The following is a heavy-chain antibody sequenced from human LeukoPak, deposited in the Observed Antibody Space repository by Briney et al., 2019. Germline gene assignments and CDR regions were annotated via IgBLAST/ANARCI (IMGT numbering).Heavy chain of an antibody. CDR2: IIPILGIA. Sequence: SVKVSCKASGGTFSSYAISWVRQAPGQGLEWMGRIIPILGIASYAQKFQGRVTITADKSTSTAYMELSSLGSEDTAVYYCARFPGGYDSFDYWGQGTLVTVSS. CDR1: GGTFSSYA. D-gene: IGHD5-12*01. CDR3: ARFPGGYDSFDY. J-gene: IGHJ4*02. V-gene: IGHV1-69*04.